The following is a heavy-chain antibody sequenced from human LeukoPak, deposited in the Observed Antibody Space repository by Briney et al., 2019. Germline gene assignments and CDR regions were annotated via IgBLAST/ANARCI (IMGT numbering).Heavy chain of an antibody. CDR1: VYTFTSYG. V-gene: IGHV1-18*04. J-gene: IGHJ4*02. CDR2: ISAYNGNT. CDR3: ARDRTSEELDY. D-gene: IGHD3-10*01. Sequence: ASVNVSCTASVYTFTSYGISWVRRAPGQGREWMGWISAYNGNTNYAQKLQGRVTMTTDTSTSTAYMELRSLRSDDTAVYYCARDRTSEELDYWGQGTLVTVSS.